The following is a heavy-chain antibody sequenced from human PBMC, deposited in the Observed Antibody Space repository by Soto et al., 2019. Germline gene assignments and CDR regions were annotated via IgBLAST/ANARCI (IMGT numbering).Heavy chain of an antibody. CDR1: GFPFSTSA. CDR2: ISGTSDAA. V-gene: IGHV3-23*01. CDR3: AREEYRQLDH. D-gene: IGHD3-16*02. J-gene: IGHJ5*02. Sequence: EVQLLESGGGLVQPGGSLRLSCAASGFPFSTSAMNWVRQAPGKGLEWVSIISGTSDAAYYAESVKGRFTSSRDNSKNTLYLQMNSLRAEDTAVYYCAREEYRQLDHWGQGTLVTVSS.